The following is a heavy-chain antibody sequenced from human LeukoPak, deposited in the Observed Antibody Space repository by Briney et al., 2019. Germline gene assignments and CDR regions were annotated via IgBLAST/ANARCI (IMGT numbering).Heavy chain of an antibody. D-gene: IGHD3-10*01. CDR2: INSDGSST. CDR3: ARIPIGFGELGNY. J-gene: IGHJ4*02. CDR1: GFTFSSYW. V-gene: IGHV3-74*01. Sequence: GGSLRLSCAASGFTFSSYWMHWVRQAPGKGLVWVSGINSDGSSTSYADSVKGRFTISRDNAKNTLYLQMNSLRAEDTAVYYCARIPIGFGELGNYWGQGTLVTVSS.